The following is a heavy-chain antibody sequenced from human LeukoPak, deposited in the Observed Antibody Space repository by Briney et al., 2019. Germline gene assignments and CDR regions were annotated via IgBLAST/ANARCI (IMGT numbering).Heavy chain of an antibody. CDR1: GYTFTGYY. D-gene: IGHD2-2*01. CDR3: ARVRDHRYCSSTSCYSWFDP. CDR2: INPNSGGT. Sequence: ASVTVSCKASGYTFTGYYMHWVRQAPGQGLEWMGWINPNSGGTNYAQKFQGRVTMTRDTSISTAYMELSRLRSDDTAVYYCARVRDHRYCSSTSCYSWFDPWGQGTLVTVSS. J-gene: IGHJ5*02. V-gene: IGHV1-2*02.